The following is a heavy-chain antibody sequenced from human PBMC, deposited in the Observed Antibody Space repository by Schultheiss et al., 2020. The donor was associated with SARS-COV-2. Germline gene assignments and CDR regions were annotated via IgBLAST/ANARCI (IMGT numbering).Heavy chain of an antibody. CDR1: GGSFSDYF. V-gene: IGHV4-34*01. D-gene: IGHD2-15*01. J-gene: IGHJ3*02. CDR3: AVVVTSDAFDI. Sequence: SETLSLTCAVYGGSFSDYFWSWIRQPPGKGLEWIGEINHSGSTNYNPSLKSRITILVDTSKNQFALKLNSVTAADTAVYYCAVVVTSDAFDIWGQGTMVTVAS. CDR2: INHSGST.